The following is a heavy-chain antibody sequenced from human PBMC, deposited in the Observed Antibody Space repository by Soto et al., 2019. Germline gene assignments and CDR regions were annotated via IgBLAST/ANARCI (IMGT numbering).Heavy chain of an antibody. V-gene: IGHV4-61*01. Sequence: QVQLQESGPGLVKPSETLSLTCTVSGGSVSSGSYYWSWIRQPPGKGLEWIGYIYYSGSTNYNPSLKSRVTISVDTSKNQCSLKLSSVTAADTAVYYCARGIAVAAFDIWGQGTMVTVSS. CDR2: IYYSGST. D-gene: IGHD6-19*01. CDR1: GGSVSSGSYY. CDR3: ARGIAVAAFDI. J-gene: IGHJ3*02.